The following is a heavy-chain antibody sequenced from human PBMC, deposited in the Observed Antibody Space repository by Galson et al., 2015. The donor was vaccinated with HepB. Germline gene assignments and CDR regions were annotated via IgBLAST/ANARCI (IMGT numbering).Heavy chain of an antibody. CDR3: AVETTVITPGGMDV. CDR2: IYYSGST. CDR1: GDSIRSGGYY. D-gene: IGHD4-23*01. Sequence: TLSLTCTVYGDSIRSGGYYWSWIRQHPGKGLEWIGYIYYSGSTYYNPSLRSRVTISLDTSTNQFSLKLSSVTAADTAVYYCAVETTVITPGGMDVWGQGTTVTVSS. J-gene: IGHJ6*02. V-gene: IGHV4-31*03.